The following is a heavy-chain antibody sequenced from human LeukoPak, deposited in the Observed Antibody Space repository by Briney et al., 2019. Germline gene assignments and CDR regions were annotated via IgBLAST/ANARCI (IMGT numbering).Heavy chain of an antibody. CDR2: INHSGST. Sequence: SETLSLTCAVYGGSFSGYYWSWIRQPPGKGLEWIGEINHSGSTNYNPSLKSRVTISVDTSKNQFSLKLSSVTAADTAVYYCARVGIRRDSSSWYRGYMAGVHFDYWGQGTLVTVSS. J-gene: IGHJ4*02. CDR3: ARVGIRRDSSSWYRGYMAGVHFDY. CDR1: GGSFSGYY. D-gene: IGHD6-13*01. V-gene: IGHV4-34*01.